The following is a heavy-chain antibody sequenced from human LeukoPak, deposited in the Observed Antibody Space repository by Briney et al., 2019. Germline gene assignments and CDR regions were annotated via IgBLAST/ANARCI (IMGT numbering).Heavy chain of an antibody. J-gene: IGHJ4*02. CDR1: GFTFTDYY. V-gene: IGHV1-2*02. CDR2: IGPHSSAT. CDR3: AREGNGLLSKDFDY. Sequence: ASVKVSCKSSGFTFTDYYIHWVRQAPGQGLEWMGYIGPHSSATSSPQEFQGRVTMTRDTSMSTAYMELTRPTSDDTAVYYCAREGNGLLSKDFDYWGQGTLVTVSS. D-gene: IGHD2/OR15-2a*01.